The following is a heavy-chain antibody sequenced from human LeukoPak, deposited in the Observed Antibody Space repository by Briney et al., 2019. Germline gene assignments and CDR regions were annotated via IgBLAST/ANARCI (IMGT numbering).Heavy chain of an antibody. CDR3: ARVTMYYDILTGYYKPNWFDP. D-gene: IGHD3-9*01. J-gene: IGHJ5*02. CDR1: GFTFSSYT. Sequence: GGSLRLSCAASGFTFSSYTMNWVRQAPGKGLEWVSSISASSSYIYYADSVKGRFTISRDNAKNSLYLQMNSLRAEDTAVYYCARVTMYYDILTGYYKPNWFDPWGQGTLVAVSS. V-gene: IGHV3-21*01. CDR2: ISASSSYI.